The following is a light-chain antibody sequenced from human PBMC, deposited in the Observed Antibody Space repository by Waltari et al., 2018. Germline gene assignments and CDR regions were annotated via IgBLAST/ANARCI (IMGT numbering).Light chain of an antibody. CDR3: QHHFRLPAT. Sequence: ILLTQSPGPLSLSPGGRATLSCRASQNIGHYLAWYQQKPGQAPRLLIYASSTRATGIPYRFSGSGSGADVSLTITGLEPDDFAVYYCQHHFRLPATFGQGTKV. CDR2: ASS. CDR1: QNIGHY. J-gene: IGKJ1*01. V-gene: IGKV3-20*01.